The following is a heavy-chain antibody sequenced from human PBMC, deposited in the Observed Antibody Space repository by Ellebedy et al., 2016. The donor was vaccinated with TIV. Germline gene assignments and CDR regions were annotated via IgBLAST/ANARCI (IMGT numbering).Heavy chain of an antibody. J-gene: IGHJ4*02. D-gene: IGHD6-19*01. CDR3: ARHSVRGWKRYYFDY. V-gene: IGHV4-59*08. CDR2: IFYSGLT. Sequence: SETLSLTCTVSGGSMSGYYWSRIRQSPGKGLEWIGEIFYSGLTDYNPSLKSRLSISVDTSKKTVSLKLTSVTAADTAVYFCARHSVRGWKRYYFDYWGQGTLVTVSS. CDR1: GGSMSGYY.